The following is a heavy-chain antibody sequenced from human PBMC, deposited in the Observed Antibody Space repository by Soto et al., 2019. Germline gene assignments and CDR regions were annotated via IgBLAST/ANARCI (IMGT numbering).Heavy chain of an antibody. CDR3: ARATRGYSYGDHGPFDY. J-gene: IGHJ4*02. D-gene: IGHD5-18*01. V-gene: IGHV3-33*01. Sequence: QVQLVESGGGVVQPGRSLRLSCAASGFTFSSYGMHWVRQAPGKGLEWVAVIWYDGSNKYYADSVKGRFTISRDNSKNTLYLQMNSLRAEDTAVYYCARATRGYSYGDHGPFDYWGQGTLVTVSS. CDR2: IWYDGSNK. CDR1: GFTFSSYG.